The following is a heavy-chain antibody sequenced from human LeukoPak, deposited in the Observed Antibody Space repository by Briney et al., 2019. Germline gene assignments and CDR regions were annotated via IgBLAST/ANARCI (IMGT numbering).Heavy chain of an antibody. CDR2: ISQSGNS. CDR3: ARNYYGSGSGGYFDY. V-gene: IGHV4-30-2*02. Sequence: SETLSLTCKVSGDSLSSSTCNWSWIRQPPGKGLEWIGYISQSGNSYFTPSLKSRATISVDRSKNQFSLKLSSVTAADTAVYYCARNYYGSGSGGYFDYWGQGTLVTVSS. J-gene: IGHJ4*02. CDR1: GDSLSSSTCN. D-gene: IGHD3-10*01.